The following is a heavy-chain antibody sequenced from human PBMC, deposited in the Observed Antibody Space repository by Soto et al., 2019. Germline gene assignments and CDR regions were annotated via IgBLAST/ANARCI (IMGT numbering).Heavy chain of an antibody. CDR2: IIPIFGTA. Sequence: ASVKVSCKASGGTFSSYAISWVRQAPGQGLEWMGGIIPIFGTANYAQKFQGRVTITADESTSTAYMELSSLRSEDTAVYYCARALVVSSSWYCAFDIWGQGTMVTVSS. D-gene: IGHD6-13*01. CDR3: ARALVVSSSWYCAFDI. CDR1: GGTFSSYA. V-gene: IGHV1-69*13. J-gene: IGHJ3*02.